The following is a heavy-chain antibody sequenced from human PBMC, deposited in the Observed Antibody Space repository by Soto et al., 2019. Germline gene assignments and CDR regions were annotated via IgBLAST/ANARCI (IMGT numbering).Heavy chain of an antibody. Sequence: QVQLQQWGAGLLKPSETLSLTCAVYGGSFSGYYWSWIRQPPGKGLEWIGEINHSGSTNYNPSLKSRVTIXXDXSXXQFSMKLSSVTAADTAVYYCARCPRGAVAGGRCDYWGQGTLVTVSS. D-gene: IGHD6-19*01. CDR1: GGSFSGYY. CDR3: ARCPRGAVAGGRCDY. J-gene: IGHJ4*02. V-gene: IGHV4-34*01. CDR2: INHSGST.